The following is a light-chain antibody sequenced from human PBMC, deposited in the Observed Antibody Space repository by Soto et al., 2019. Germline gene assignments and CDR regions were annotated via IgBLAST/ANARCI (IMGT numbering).Light chain of an antibody. CDR1: QSVSNNY. CDR2: GAS. J-gene: IGKJ1*01. CDR3: QQYGTSGT. Sequence: IVLTQSPGTLSLSAGERATLSCRASQSVSNNYLAWYQQKPGHAPSLLIYGASNRATGIPDRLSGSGSGTDFALTISRLEPEDSAVYYCQQYGTSGTFGQGTKVDIK. V-gene: IGKV3-20*01.